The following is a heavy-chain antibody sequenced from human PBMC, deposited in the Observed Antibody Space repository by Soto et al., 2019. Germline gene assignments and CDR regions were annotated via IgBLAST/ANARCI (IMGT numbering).Heavy chain of an antibody. J-gene: IGHJ3*01. D-gene: IGHD3-22*01. V-gene: IGHV3-33*01. Sequence: PGGSLSLSYAASGFTFSSYCMHWVRQAPCKGPDWVAVIWYDGVNKYYADSVKGRFTISSDNSKNTLYPQMNSLRAEATAVYYCARDGLAYDSSGESFDFCGQRTMFA. CDR1: GFTFSSYC. CDR2: IWYDGVNK. CDR3: ARDGLAYDSSGESFDF.